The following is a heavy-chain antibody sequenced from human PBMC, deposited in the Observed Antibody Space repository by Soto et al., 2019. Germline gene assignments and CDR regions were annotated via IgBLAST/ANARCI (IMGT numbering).Heavy chain of an antibody. CDR2: ISSSSSYI. J-gene: IGHJ4*02. CDR1: GFTFSSYS. D-gene: IGHD2-15*01. Sequence: EVQLVESGGGLVKPGGSLRLSCAASGFTFSSYSMNWVRQAPGKGLEWVSSISSSSSYIYYADLVKGRVTISRDNAKNSLYLELNSVRAEDTAVYYCARDLAPRVVAATGSWVHWGQGTLVTVSS. V-gene: IGHV3-21*01. CDR3: ARDLAPRVVAATGSWVH.